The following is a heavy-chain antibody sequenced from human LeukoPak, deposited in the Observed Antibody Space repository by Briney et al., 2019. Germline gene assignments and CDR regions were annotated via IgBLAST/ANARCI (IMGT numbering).Heavy chain of an antibody. CDR2: INPSGGST. CDR1: GYTFTSYY. D-gene: IGHD3-16*02. J-gene: IGHJ4*02. CDR3: ARVLQDDYVWGTYRPFDY. Sequence: GASVKVSCKASGYTFTSYYMHWVRQAPGQGLEWMGIINPSGGSTSYAQKFQGRVTMTRDTSTSTVYMELSSLRSEDTAVYYCARVLQDDYVWGTYRPFDYWGQGTLVTVSS. V-gene: IGHV1-46*01.